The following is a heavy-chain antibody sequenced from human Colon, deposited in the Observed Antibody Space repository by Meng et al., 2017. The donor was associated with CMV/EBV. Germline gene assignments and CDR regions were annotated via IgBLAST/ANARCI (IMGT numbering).Heavy chain of an antibody. Sequence: VHLVQAGAEVKTPGASVKVSCKASGYTFTGYFMYWVRQAPGQGLEWMGSINPNSGGTNYAQKFQGRVTMTRDTSINTAYMELSRLRSDDTAVYYCATVSGGDFDYWGQGTLVTVSS. V-gene: IGHV1-2*02. D-gene: IGHD1-26*01. J-gene: IGHJ4*02. CDR2: INPNSGGT. CDR3: ATVSGGDFDY. CDR1: GYTFTGYF.